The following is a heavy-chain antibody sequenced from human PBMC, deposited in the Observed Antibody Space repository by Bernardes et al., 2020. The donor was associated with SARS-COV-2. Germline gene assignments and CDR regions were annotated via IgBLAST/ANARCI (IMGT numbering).Heavy chain of an antibody. CDR2: INHSGST. J-gene: IGHJ3*02. V-gene: IGHV4-34*01. Sequence: SDPLSLTCAVYGGSFSGYYWSWIRQPPGKGLEWIGEINHSGSTNYNPSLKSRVTISVDTSKNQFSLKLSSVTAADTAVYYCARVRVGYCSSTSCYDDAFDIWGQGTMVTVSS. CDR1: GGSFSGYY. CDR3: ARVRVGYCSSTSCYDDAFDI. D-gene: IGHD2-2*03.